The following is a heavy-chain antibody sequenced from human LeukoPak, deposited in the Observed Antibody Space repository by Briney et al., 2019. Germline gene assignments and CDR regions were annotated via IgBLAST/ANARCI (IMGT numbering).Heavy chain of an antibody. V-gene: IGHV3-20*04. CDR1: GFTFDDYG. J-gene: IGHJ4*02. CDR2: INWNGET. CDR3: ARGGKLHPQSPY. Sequence: GGSLRLSCAASGFTFDDYGMSWVRRAPGKGLEWVSGINWNGETIYADSVKGRFTISRDNGKNSLYLQMNSLGAEDTAVYYCARGGKLHPQSPYWGQGTLVTVSS. D-gene: IGHD3-16*01.